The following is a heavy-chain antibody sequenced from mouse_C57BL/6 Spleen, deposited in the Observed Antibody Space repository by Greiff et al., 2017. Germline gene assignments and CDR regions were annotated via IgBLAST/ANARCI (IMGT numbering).Heavy chain of an antibody. CDR1: GYTFTDYE. D-gene: IGHD2-2*01. V-gene: IGHV1-15*01. CDR2: IDPETGGT. J-gene: IGHJ2*01. CDR3: TRRDYGYDGFDY. Sequence: QVQLKESGAELVRPGASVTLSCKASGYTFTDYEMHWVKQTPVHGLEWIGAIDPETGGTAYNQKFKGKAILTADKSSSTAYMELRSLTSEDSAVYYCTRRDYGYDGFDYWGQGTTLTVSS.